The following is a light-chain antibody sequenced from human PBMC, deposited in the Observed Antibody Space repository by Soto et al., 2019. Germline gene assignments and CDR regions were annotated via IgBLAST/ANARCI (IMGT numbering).Light chain of an antibody. J-gene: IGLJ1*01. CDR1: SSDVGGYNY. CDR2: EVT. V-gene: IGLV2-8*01. CDR3: ASYAGGNKV. Sequence: QSVLTQPPSASGSPGQSVTISCTGTSSDVGGYNYVSWYQQHPGKAPKLMIYEVTKRPSGVPDRFSGSKSGNTASLTVSGLLPEDEADYYCASYAGGNKVFGTGTKVTV.